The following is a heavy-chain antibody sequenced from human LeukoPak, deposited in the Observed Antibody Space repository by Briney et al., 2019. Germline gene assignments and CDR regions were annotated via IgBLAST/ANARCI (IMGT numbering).Heavy chain of an antibody. CDR1: VYTFTSYA. Sequence: ASVKVSCKASVYTFTSYAMNWVRQAPGQGLEWMGWINTNTGNPTYAQGFTGRFVFSLDTSVTTAYLQITSLEAEDTAMYYCARAARYCSGGSCFSPRTFDIWGQGTMVTVS. CDR3: ARAARYCSGGSCFSPRTFDI. D-gene: IGHD2-15*01. J-gene: IGHJ3*02. V-gene: IGHV7-4-1*02. CDR2: INTNTGNP.